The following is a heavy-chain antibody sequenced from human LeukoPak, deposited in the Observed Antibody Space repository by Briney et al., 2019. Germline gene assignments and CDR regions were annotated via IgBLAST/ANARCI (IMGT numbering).Heavy chain of an antibody. CDR3: ASHRTVIPYYYYGMDV. J-gene: IGHJ6*02. D-gene: IGHD4-17*01. V-gene: IGHV4-31*03. Sequence: PSETLFLTCTVSGGSISSGGYYWSWIRQHPGKGLEWIGYIYYSGSTYYNPSLKSRVTISVDTSKNQFSLKLSSVTAADTAVYYCASHRTVIPYYYYGMDVWGQGTTVTVSS. CDR2: IYYSGST. CDR1: GGSISSGGYY.